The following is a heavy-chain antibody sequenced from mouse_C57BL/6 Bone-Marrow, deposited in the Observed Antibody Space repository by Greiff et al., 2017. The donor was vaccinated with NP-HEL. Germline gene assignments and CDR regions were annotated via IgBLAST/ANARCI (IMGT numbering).Heavy chain of an antibody. CDR2: IYPGDGDT. CDR1: GYAFSSSW. Sequence: VQLQESGPELVKPGASVKISCKASGYAFSSSWMNWVKQRPGKGLEWIGRIYPGDGDTNYNGKFKGKATLTADKSSSTAYMQLRSLTSEDSAVYFCASRPSYYYGSSPYYFDYWGQGTTLTVSS. V-gene: IGHV1-82*01. D-gene: IGHD1-1*01. J-gene: IGHJ2*01. CDR3: ASRPSYYYGSSPYYFDY.